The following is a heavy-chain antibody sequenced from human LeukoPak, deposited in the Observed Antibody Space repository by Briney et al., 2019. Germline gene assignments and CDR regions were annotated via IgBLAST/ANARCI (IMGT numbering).Heavy chain of an antibody. CDR1: GFTFSSYG. CDR2: IRYDGSNK. Sequence: PGGSLRLSCAASGFTFSSYGMHWVRQAPGKGLEWVAFIRYDGSNKYYADSVKGRFTISRDNSKNTLYLQMNSLRAEDTAVYYCARGVSSGRTFDPWGQGTLVTVSS. D-gene: IGHD6-19*01. J-gene: IGHJ5*02. CDR3: ARGVSSGRTFDP. V-gene: IGHV3-30*02.